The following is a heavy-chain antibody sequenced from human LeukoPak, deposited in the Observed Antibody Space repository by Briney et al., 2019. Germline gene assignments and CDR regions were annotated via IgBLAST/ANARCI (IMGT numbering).Heavy chain of an antibody. CDR1: GFTFSSYG. D-gene: IGHD5-18*01. CDR2: ISSSGSTI. Sequence: GGSLRLSCAASGFTFSSYGMNWVRQAPGKGLEWVSYISSSGSTIYYADSVKGRFTISRDNAKNSLYLQMNSLRAEDTAVYYCARGGHVDTAMDGAFDIWGQGTMVTVSS. J-gene: IGHJ3*02. V-gene: IGHV3-48*03. CDR3: ARGGHVDTAMDGAFDI.